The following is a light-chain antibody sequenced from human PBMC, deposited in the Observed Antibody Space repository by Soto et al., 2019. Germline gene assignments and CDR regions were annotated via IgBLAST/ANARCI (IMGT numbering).Light chain of an antibody. V-gene: IGKV3-20*01. Sequence: EIVLTQSPGTLSLSPGERPTLSCRASQSVSSSYLAWYQQKPGQAPXLXXYGASSRATGIPDRFSGSGSGTDFTLPISRLEPEDFAAYYCQQYGSSPPITFSQGTRLEIK. CDR2: GAS. CDR3: QQYGSSPPIT. J-gene: IGKJ5*01. CDR1: QSVSSSY.